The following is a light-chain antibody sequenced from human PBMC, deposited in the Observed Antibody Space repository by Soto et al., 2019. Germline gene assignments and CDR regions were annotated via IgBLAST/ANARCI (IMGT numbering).Light chain of an antibody. V-gene: IGLV2-8*01. CDR3: SSFAGSNVV. CDR2: DVS. CDR1: SSDVGGYNY. Sequence: QSALTQPPSASGSLGQSVTISCTGTSSDVGGYNYVSWYQQHPGKAPKLTIYDVSKRPSGVPDRFSGSKSGNTASLTVSGLQAEDEADYYCSSFAGSNVVFGGGTKVTVL. J-gene: IGLJ2*01.